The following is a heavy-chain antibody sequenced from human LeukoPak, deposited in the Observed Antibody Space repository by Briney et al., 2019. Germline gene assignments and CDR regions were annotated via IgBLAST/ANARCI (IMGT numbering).Heavy chain of an antibody. CDR2: ILYDGTIK. D-gene: IGHD2-2*01. V-gene: IGHV3-30*02. Sequence: HAGGSLRLSCAASGFPFSNYGMHWVRQTPGKGLEWVAFILYDGTIKNYADSVKGRLTISRDNSKNTLFLQINSLRSEDTAVYHCAKDHCSSTSCSNLFDPWGQGTLVTVSS. CDR3: AKDHCSSTSCSNLFDP. J-gene: IGHJ5*02. CDR1: GFPFSNYG.